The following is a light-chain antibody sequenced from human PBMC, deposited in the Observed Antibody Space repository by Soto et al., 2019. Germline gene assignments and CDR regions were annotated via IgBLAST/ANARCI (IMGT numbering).Light chain of an antibody. CDR3: QQYSNWPYT. V-gene: IGKV3-11*01. CDR1: QSVGSY. Sequence: EIVMTQSPATLSLSPGERATLSCRASQSVGSYLAWYQQKAGQAPRLLIYDASTRATGIPARFSGSGSGTDFTLTISSLESEDFAVYYCQQYSNWPYTFGQGTKLEIK. CDR2: DAS. J-gene: IGKJ2*01.